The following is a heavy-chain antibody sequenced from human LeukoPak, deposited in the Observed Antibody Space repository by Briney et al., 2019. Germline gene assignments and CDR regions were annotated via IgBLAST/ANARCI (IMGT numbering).Heavy chain of an antibody. CDR1: GFTFSSYA. CDR2: IWYDGSNK. D-gene: IGHD6-13*01. Sequence: PGGSLRLSCAASGFTFSSYAMHWVRQAPGKGLEWVAVIWYDGSNKYYADSVKGRFTISRDNSKNTLYLQMNSLRAEDTAVYYCARSRGIAAAGTPLFDYWGQGTLVTVSS. J-gene: IGHJ4*02. CDR3: ARSRGIAAAGTPLFDY. V-gene: IGHV3-33*08.